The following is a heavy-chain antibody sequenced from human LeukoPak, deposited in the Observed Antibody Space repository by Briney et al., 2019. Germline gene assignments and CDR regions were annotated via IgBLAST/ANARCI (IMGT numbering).Heavy chain of an antibody. V-gene: IGHV1-8*01. CDR2: MNPNSGNT. D-gene: IGHD3-10*01. CDR1: GYTFTSYD. CDR3: ARGPFTMVRGVTRRYYFDY. J-gene: IGHJ4*02. Sequence: ASVKVSCKASGYTFTSYDINWVRQATGQGLEWMGWMNPNSGNTGYAQKFQGRVTMTRNTSISTAYMELSSLRSEDTAVYYCARGPFTMVRGVTRRYYFDYWGQGTLVTVSS.